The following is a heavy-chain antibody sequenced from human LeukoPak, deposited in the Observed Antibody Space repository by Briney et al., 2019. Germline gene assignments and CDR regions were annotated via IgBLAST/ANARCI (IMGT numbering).Heavy chain of an antibody. V-gene: IGHV1-69*13. CDR1: GGTFSSYA. D-gene: IGHD2-8*01. CDR2: IIPIFGTA. J-gene: IGHJ6*03. CDR3: ARGCKGYYYYMDV. Sequence: GASVKVSCKASGGTFSSYAISWVRQAPGQGLEWMGGIIPIFGTANYAQRFQGRVTITADESTSTAYMELSSLRSEDTAVYYCARGCKGYYYYMDVWGKGTTVTVSS.